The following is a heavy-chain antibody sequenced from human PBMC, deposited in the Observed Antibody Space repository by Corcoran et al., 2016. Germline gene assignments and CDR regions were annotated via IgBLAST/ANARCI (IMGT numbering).Heavy chain of an antibody. J-gene: IGHJ4*02. CDR3: ARTLGSSGWGLFDY. Sequence: QVQLGQSGAEVKKPGASVKVSCKSSGYIFTGYYLHWVRQAPGQGLEWMGWINPNIGGTNYAQKFQGRVTMTRDTSISTAYMEVSRLRSDDTAVYYGARTLGSSGWGLFDYWGQGTLVTVSS. V-gene: IGHV1-2*02. CDR2: INPNIGGT. CDR1: GYIFTGYY. D-gene: IGHD6-19*01.